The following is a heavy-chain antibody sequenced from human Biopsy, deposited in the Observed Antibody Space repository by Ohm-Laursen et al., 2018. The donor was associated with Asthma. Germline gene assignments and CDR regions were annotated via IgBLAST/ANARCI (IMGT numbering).Heavy chain of an antibody. CDR1: GFTFCNYG. CDR2: ISFDGSNK. J-gene: IGHJ4*02. D-gene: IGHD1-26*01. CDR3: PKDVFPGWELRRGPDY. Sequence: SLRLSCAASGFTFCNYGMHWVRQAPAKGLEWVAVISFDGSNKDYADSVKGRFTISRDNSKNTLHLEMNSLRVEDTAVYYCPKDVFPGWELRRGPDYWGQGTLVTVSS. V-gene: IGHV3-30*18.